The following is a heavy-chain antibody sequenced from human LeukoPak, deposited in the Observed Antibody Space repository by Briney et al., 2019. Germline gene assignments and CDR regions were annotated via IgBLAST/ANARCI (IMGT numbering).Heavy chain of an antibody. CDR1: GFTLSSYG. V-gene: IGHV3-33*01. J-gene: IGHJ4*02. Sequence: PGRSLRLSCAASGFTLSSYGMHWVRQAPGKGLEWVAVIWYDGSNKYYADSVKGRFTISRDNSKNTLYLQMNSLRAEDTAVYYCARDGTDGYKPIYYFDYWGQGTLVTVSS. CDR3: ARDGTDGYKPIYYFDY. D-gene: IGHD5-24*01. CDR2: IWYDGSNK.